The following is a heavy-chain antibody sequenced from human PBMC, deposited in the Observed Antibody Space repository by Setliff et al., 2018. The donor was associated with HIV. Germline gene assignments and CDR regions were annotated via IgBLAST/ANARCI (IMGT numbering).Heavy chain of an antibody. D-gene: IGHD2-15*01. CDR1: GFTFSSYE. J-gene: IGHJ6*03. CDR3: ARAFHPPAGVVYSYYMDV. V-gene: IGHV3-48*03. CDR2: ISRSGGTI. Sequence: GESLKISCAAPGFTFSSYEMNWVRQAPGKGLEWVSYISRSGGTIYYTDSVKGRFTISRDNAKNSLDLLMSSLRVEDTAVYHCARAFHPPAGVVYSYYMDVWGKGTTVTVSS.